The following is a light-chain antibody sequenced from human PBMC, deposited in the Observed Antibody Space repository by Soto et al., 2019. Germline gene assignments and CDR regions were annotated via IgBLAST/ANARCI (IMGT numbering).Light chain of an antibody. CDR3: QKYNNWHRT. CDR1: QSVSSN. J-gene: IGKJ1*01. Sequence: EIVMTQSPATLSVSPGERATLSCRASQSVSSNLAWYQQKPGQAPRLLIYGASTRATGIPARFSGSGSGTEVTLTISSLQSEDFEVYYCQKYNNWHRTFGQGTKVEIK. V-gene: IGKV3-15*01. CDR2: GAS.